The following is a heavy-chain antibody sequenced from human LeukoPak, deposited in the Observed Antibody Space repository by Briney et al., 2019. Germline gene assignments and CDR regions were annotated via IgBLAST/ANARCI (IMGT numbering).Heavy chain of an antibody. Sequence: QPGGSLRLSCAASGFTFSSYAMSWARQAPGKGLEWVSAISGSGGSTHYADSVKGRFTISRDNSKNTLYLQMNSLRAEDTAVYYCAKDETGYYYDSSGYFGYWGQGTLVTVSS. CDR2: ISGSGGST. J-gene: IGHJ4*02. CDR3: AKDETGYYYDSSGYFGY. D-gene: IGHD3-22*01. CDR1: GFTFSSYA. V-gene: IGHV3-23*01.